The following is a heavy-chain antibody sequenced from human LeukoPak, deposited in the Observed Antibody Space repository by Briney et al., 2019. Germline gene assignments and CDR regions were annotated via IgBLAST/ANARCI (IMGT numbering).Heavy chain of an antibody. V-gene: IGHV4-34*01. Sequence: SETLSLTCAVYGGSFSGYYWSWIRQPPGKGLEWIGEINHSGSTNYNPSLKSRVTISVDTSKNQFSLKLSSVTAADTAVYYCARRRGYSYGAFDYWGQATLVTVRS. CDR3: ARRRGYSYGAFDY. D-gene: IGHD5-18*01. CDR1: GGSFSGYY. J-gene: IGHJ4*02. CDR2: INHSGST.